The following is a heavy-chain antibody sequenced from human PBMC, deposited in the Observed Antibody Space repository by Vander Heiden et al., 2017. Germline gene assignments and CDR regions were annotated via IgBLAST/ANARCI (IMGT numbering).Heavy chain of an antibody. D-gene: IGHD2-2*01. Sequence: QVQLQESCPGLVKPSQTLSLTCPVSGGSISSGGYYWTWSRQHPGKGLEWIGYIYYSGSTYYNPSLKSRVTISVDTSKNQFSLKLSSVTAADTAVYYCARDVRGYCSSTSCYHLYGMDVWGQGTTVTVSS. CDR3: ARDVRGYCSSTSCYHLYGMDV. J-gene: IGHJ6*02. V-gene: IGHV4-31*03. CDR2: IYYSGST. CDR1: GGSISSGGYY.